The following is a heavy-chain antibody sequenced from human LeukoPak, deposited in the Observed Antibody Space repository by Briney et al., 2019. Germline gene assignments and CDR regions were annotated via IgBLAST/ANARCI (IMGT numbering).Heavy chain of an antibody. Sequence: GGSLRLSCASSGFTFSTYDMNWVRQAPGKGLEWISDISSSGTTTYYADSVKGRFTISRDNTKNSLYLQMNRLRVEDTAVYYCTTLTVASNFDYWGQGTLVTVSS. J-gene: IGHJ4*02. CDR2: ISSSGTTT. CDR3: TTLTVASNFDY. D-gene: IGHD6-19*01. CDR1: GFTFSTYD. V-gene: IGHV3-48*03.